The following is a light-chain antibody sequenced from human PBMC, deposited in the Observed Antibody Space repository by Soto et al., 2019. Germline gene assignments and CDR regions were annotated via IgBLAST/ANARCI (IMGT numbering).Light chain of an antibody. CDR1: QSVTSGH. CDR2: DAY. CDR3: QQYGASPPIT. Sequence: IVLTQSPGTLYLSPGERATLSCRASQSVTSGHLAWYQQKPGQAPRLLMYDAYIRATGIPDRFGGSGSGADFPLTVSRLEPEDFGLYYWQQYGASPPITFGQGPRLELK. V-gene: IGKV3-20*01. J-gene: IGKJ2*01.